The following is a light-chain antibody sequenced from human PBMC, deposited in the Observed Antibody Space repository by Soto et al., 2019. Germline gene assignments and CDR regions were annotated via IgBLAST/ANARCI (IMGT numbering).Light chain of an antibody. CDR2: KAS. Sequence: DIQMTQSPSTLSASIGDRVTITCRASQTISNWLAWYQQKPGKAPKLLIYKASALGSGVPSRFSGSASGTEFTLTISSLQPDDFAIYYCQQYNEYSEVSFGGGTRVDIK. V-gene: IGKV1-5*03. CDR1: QTISNW. CDR3: QQYNEYSEVS. J-gene: IGKJ4*01.